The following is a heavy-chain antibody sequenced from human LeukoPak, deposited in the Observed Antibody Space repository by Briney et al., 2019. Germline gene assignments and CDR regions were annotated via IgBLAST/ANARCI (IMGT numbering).Heavy chain of an antibody. CDR3: ASLAVWFGESGDP. CDR2: MNPNSGNT. V-gene: IGHV1-8*01. J-gene: IGHJ5*02. D-gene: IGHD3-10*01. Sequence: ASVKVSCKASGYTFTSYDINWVRQATGQGLEWMGWMNPNSGNTGYAQKFRGRVSMTKNTSISTAYMELSSLRSEDTAVYYCASLAVWFGESGDPWGQGTLVTVSS. CDR1: GYTFTSYD.